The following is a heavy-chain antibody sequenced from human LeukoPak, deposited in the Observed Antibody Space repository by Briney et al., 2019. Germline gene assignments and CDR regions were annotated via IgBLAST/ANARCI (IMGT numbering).Heavy chain of an antibody. CDR3: ARDRGPYSYGFFDY. J-gene: IGHJ4*02. D-gene: IGHD5-18*01. V-gene: IGHV4-4*02. CDR2: IYQSGSS. Sequence: SETLSLTCAVSGGSIGSRNWWSWVRQPPGKGLQWIGEIYQSGSSIYNPSLRSRVTMSVDKSKDQLSLKLSSVTAADTAVYYCARDRGPYSYGFFDYWGQGTLVTVSS. CDR1: GGSIGSRNW.